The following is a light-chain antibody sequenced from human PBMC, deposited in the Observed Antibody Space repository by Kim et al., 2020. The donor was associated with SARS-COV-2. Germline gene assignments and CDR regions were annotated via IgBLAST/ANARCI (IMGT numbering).Light chain of an antibody. V-gene: IGLV1-44*01. CDR2: SND. CDR1: NSNIGSNT. Sequence: GQRVTVSCSGSNSNIGSNTVNWYHQLPGTAPKLLIFSNDQRPSGVPDRFSGSKSGTSASLAIRGLQSEDETHYYCGAWDDSLNGWVFGGGTQLTVL. CDR3: GAWDDSLNGWV. J-gene: IGLJ3*02.